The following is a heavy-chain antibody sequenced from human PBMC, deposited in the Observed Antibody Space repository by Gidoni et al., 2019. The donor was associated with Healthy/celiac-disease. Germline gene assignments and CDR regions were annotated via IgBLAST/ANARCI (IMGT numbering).Heavy chain of an antibody. V-gene: IGHV5-51*01. J-gene: IGHJ5*02. CDR2: IYPGDSDT. Sequence: EVQLVQSGAEVKKPGESLKISCKGSGYRFTSYWIGWVRQMPGKGLEWMGIIYPGDSDTRYSPSFQGQVTISADKSISTAYLQWSSLKASDTAMYYCARHRGVAAATNNWFDPWGQGTLVTVSS. D-gene: IGHD6-13*01. CDR1: GYRFTSYW. CDR3: ARHRGVAAATNNWFDP.